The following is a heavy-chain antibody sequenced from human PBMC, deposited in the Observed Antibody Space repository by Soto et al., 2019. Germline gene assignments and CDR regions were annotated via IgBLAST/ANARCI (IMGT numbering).Heavy chain of an antibody. CDR2: ISAYNRNA. V-gene: IGHV1-18*04. Sequence: GASVKVSCKAAGYSFTSYGISWVRQAPGQGLEWMGWISAYNRNANYAQNLRDRVTMTTDTSTSTAYMELRSLRSDDTAVYFCARGQRSQAHPYHYYSLNVWGRGTAVTVS. CDR1: GYSFTSYG. J-gene: IGHJ6*02. D-gene: IGHD3-10*01. CDR3: ARGQRSQAHPYHYYSLNV.